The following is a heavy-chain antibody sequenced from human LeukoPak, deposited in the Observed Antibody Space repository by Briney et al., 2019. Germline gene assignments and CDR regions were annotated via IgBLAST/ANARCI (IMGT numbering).Heavy chain of an antibody. V-gene: IGHV3-23*01. CDR1: GFTFSSYA. D-gene: IGHD3-22*01. CDR2: ISGSAYST. CDR3: ARNTSGFKLGDAFDI. J-gene: IGHJ3*02. Sequence: GGSLRLSCAASGFTFSSYAMTWVRQAPGKGLEWVSAISGSAYSTSYADSVKGRFTISRDNSKNTLYLQMNSLRAEDTAIYYCARNTSGFKLGDAFDIWGQETMVTVSS.